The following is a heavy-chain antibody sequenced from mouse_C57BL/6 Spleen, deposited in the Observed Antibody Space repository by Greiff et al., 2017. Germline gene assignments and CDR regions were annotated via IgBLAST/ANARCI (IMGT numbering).Heavy chain of an antibody. CDR1: GFSLTSYG. J-gene: IGHJ2*01. V-gene: IGHV2-2*01. CDR2: IWSGGST. D-gene: IGHD2-4*01. Sequence: QVQLQQSGPGLVQPSQSLSITCTVSGFSLTSYGVHWVRQSPGKGLEWLGVIWSGGSTDYNAAFISRLSISKDNSKSQVFFKMNSLQADDTAIYYCARKGDYDYAHFDYWGQGTTLTVSS. CDR3: ARKGDYDYAHFDY.